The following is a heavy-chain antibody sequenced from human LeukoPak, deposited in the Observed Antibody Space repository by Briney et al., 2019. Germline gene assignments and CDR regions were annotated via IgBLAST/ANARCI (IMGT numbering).Heavy chain of an antibody. CDR2: IFHNGKA. D-gene: IGHD3-3*01. CDR3: GKDWCGYYHRLN. CDR1: GGSITINGYY. J-gene: IGHJ4*02. Sequence: SETLSLTCTVSGGSITINGYYWTWIRRHPGKGLEWIGYIFHNGKAYYNPSLKSRATISVDTSKNQFSLSLRSVTAADTAFYYCGKDWCGYYHRLNWGQGALVTVAS. V-gene: IGHV4-31*03.